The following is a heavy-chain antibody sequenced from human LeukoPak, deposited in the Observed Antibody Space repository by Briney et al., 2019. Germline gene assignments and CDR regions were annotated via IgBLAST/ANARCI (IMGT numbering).Heavy chain of an antibody. D-gene: IGHD3-10*01. CDR3: ARERYGSGSYYFDY. J-gene: IGHJ4*02. Sequence: ASEMVSCKASGYTYTSYGICWVRQASGQWLEWMGWISAYNGNTNYAQKLQGRVTMTTDTSTSTAYMELRSLRSDDTAVYYCARERYGSGSYYFDYWGQGTLVTVSS. V-gene: IGHV1-18*01. CDR2: ISAYNGNT. CDR1: GYTYTSYG.